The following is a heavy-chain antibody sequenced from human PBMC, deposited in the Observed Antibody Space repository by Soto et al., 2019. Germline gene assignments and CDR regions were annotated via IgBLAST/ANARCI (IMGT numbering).Heavy chain of an antibody. V-gene: IGHV3-11*01. CDR3: ARDSTFWSGYYTGYNWFDS. CDR2: ISSGGGTI. D-gene: IGHD3-3*01. J-gene: IGHJ5*01. CDR1: GFSFSDYY. Sequence: GGSLRLSCAASGFSFSDYYMSWIRQAPGKGLEWVSYISSGGGTIYYADSVRGRFTISRDNAKNSLYLQMNSLRAEDTAVYYCARDSTFWSGYYTGYNWFDSWGQGTLVTVSS.